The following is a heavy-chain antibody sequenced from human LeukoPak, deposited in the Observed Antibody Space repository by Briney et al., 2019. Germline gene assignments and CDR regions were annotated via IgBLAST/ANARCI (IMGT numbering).Heavy chain of an antibody. Sequence: SETLSLTCTVSGGSISSYYWSWIRQPPGKGLEWIGYIYYSGSTNYNPSLKSRVTISVDTSKNQFSLKLSSVTAADTAVYYCARDRGIVVVVAATHDYYYGMDVWGQGTTVTVSS. V-gene: IGHV4-59*01. J-gene: IGHJ6*02. CDR1: GGSISSYY. D-gene: IGHD2-15*01. CDR3: ARDRGIVVVVAATHDYYYGMDV. CDR2: IYYSGST.